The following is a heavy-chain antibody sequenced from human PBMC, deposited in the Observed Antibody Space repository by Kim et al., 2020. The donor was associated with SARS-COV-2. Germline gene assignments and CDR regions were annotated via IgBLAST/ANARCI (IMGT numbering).Heavy chain of an antibody. V-gene: IGHV3-11*03. CDR3: AKIQWKVTPDRGDY. D-gene: IGHD4-4*01. Sequence: TASAKGRFTIARDDAKNTEYLQINSLRVEDTAVYYGAKIQWKVTPDRGDYWGQGTLVTVSS. J-gene: IGHJ4*02.